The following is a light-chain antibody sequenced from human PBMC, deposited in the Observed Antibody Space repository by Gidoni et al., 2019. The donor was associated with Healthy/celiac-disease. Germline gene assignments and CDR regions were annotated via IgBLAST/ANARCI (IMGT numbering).Light chain of an antibody. CDR1: QAISNY. V-gene: IGKV1-33*01. CDR2: DAS. CDR3: QQYDNLPYT. J-gene: IGKJ2*01. Sequence: DIQMTQSPSSLSASVGDRVTITCQASQAISNYLNWYQQKPGKAPKLLIYDASNLETGVPSRFSGSGSGTDFTFTISSLQPEDIATYYCQQYDNLPYTFXQXTKLEIK.